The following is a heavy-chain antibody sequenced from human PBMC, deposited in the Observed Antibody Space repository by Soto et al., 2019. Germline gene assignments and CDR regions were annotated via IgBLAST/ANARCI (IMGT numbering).Heavy chain of an antibody. Sequence: GGSLRLSCAASGFTFSNAWMNWVRQAPGKGLEWVGRIKSKTDGGTTDYAAPVKGRFTISRDDSKNTLYLQMNSLKTEDTAVYYCTTGIAAALDDYYYYGMDVWGQGTTVTVSS. J-gene: IGHJ6*02. D-gene: IGHD6-13*01. V-gene: IGHV3-15*07. CDR3: TTGIAAALDDYYYYGMDV. CDR1: GFTFSNAW. CDR2: IKSKTDGGTT.